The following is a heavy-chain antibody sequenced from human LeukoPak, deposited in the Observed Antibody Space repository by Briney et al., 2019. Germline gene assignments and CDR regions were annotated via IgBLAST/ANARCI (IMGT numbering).Heavy chain of an antibody. J-gene: IGHJ1*01. CDR3: AGGYSAYQH. Sequence: SETLSLTCTVSGDSITSSTYSWGWTRQPPGKGLEWFGSISYIGTTYYNPSLKSRVTISVDTSKHQFSLKLTSVTAADTAVYHCAGGYSAYQHWGQGTLVTVSS. D-gene: IGHD5-12*01. CDR2: ISYIGTT. CDR1: GDSITSSTYS. V-gene: IGHV4-39*01.